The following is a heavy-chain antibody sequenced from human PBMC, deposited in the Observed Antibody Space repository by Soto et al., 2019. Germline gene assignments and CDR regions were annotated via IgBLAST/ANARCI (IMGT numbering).Heavy chain of an antibody. CDR2: INHSGST. J-gene: IGHJ4*02. V-gene: IGHV4-34*01. Sequence: SETLSLTCAVYGGSFSGYYWSWIRQPPGKGLEWIGEINHSGSTNYNPSLKSRVTISVDTSKNQFSLKLSSVTAADTAVYYCARGQRALVGVATSPQGRYFDYWGQGTLVTVSS. CDR3: ARGQRALVGVATSPQGRYFDY. D-gene: IGHD5-12*01. CDR1: GGSFSGYY.